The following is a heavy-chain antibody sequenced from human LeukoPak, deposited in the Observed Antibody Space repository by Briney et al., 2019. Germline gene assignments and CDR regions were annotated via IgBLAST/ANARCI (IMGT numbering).Heavy chain of an antibody. CDR1: GFTFSSHA. J-gene: IGHJ4*02. CDR2: ISGSGGST. D-gene: IGHD5-18*01. CDR3: AKAAGRGYNYGDYFDY. Sequence: GGSLRLSCAASGFTFSSHAMSWVRQAPGKGLEWVSAISGSGGSTYYADSVKGRFTISRDNSKNTLYLQINSLRAEDTAVYYCAKAAGRGYNYGDYFDYWGQGTLVTVSS. V-gene: IGHV3-23*01.